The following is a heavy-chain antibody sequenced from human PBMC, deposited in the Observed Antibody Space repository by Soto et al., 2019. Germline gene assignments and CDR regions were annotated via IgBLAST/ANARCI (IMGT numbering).Heavy chain of an antibody. D-gene: IGHD3-16*02. J-gene: IGHJ4*02. CDR2: ISYDGSNK. V-gene: IGHV3-30*18. CDR3: AKDQYDYIWGSYRLIGYFDY. Sequence: PGGSLRLSCAASGFTFSSYGMHWVRQAPGKGLEWVAVISYDGSNKYYADSVKGRFTISRDNSKNTLYLQMNSLRAEDTAVYYCAKDQYDYIWGSYRLIGYFDYWGQGTLVTVSS. CDR1: GFTFSSYG.